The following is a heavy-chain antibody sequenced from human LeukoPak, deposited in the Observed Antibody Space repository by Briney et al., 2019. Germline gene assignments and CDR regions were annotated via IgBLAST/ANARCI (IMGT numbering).Heavy chain of an antibody. V-gene: IGHV4-61*08. J-gene: IGHJ4*02. Sequence: PSETLSLTCTVSGGSISSGGYYWSWIRQPPGKGLEWIGYIYYSGRTKYNPSLKSRVTMSVDTSKNQFSLKVSSVTATDTAVYYCARSKSGWELHQFDYWGQGTLVTASS. D-gene: IGHD1-26*01. CDR3: ARSKSGWELHQFDY. CDR1: GGSISSGGYY. CDR2: IYYSGRT.